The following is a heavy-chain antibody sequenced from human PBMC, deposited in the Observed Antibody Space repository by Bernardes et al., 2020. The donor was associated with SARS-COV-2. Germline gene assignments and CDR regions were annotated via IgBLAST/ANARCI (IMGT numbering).Heavy chain of an antibody. CDR2: ISYSGNT. J-gene: IGHJ6*02. V-gene: IGHV4-31*03. D-gene: IGHD3-10*01. CDR1: GGSISSGDYY. Sequence: SETLSLTCTVSGGSISSGDYYWTWIRQHPGKGLEWIGDISYSGNTYYNPSLKSRVTISVDTSKNQFSLNLTSVTAADTAVYYCSRLEITMVRGIIRISYGLDVWGQGTTVTVSS. CDR3: SRLEITMVRGIIRISYGLDV.